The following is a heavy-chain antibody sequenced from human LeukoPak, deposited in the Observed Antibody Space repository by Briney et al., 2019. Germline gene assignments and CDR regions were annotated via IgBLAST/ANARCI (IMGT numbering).Heavy chain of an antibody. CDR1: GYTFTSYG. CDR2: ISAYNGNT. V-gene: IGHV1-18*01. J-gene: IGHJ5*02. D-gene: IGHD2-2*01. CDR3: ARDAVVPAAINPNWFDP. Sequence: ASVKVSCKASGYTFTSYGISWVRQAPGQGLEWMGWISAYNGNTNYAQKFQGRVTMTTDTSTSTAYMELRRLRSDDTAVYYCARDAVVPAAINPNWFDPWGQGTLVTVSS.